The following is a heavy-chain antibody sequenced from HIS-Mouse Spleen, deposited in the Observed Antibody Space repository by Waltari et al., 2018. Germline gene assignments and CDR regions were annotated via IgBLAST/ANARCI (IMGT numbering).Heavy chain of an antibody. D-gene: IGHD2-2*01. V-gene: IGHV3-30*04. CDR3: ARPEERYLVVPAAFDY. J-gene: IGHJ4*02. CDR2: ISYDGSNK. Sequence: QVQLVESGGGVVPPGRSLRLSCAAPAFTLSRDATHWFRQAPGKGLEWVAVISYDGSNKYYADSVKGRFTISRDNSKNTLYLQMNSLRAEDTAVYYCARPEERYLVVPAAFDYWGQGTLVTVSS. CDR1: AFTLSRDA.